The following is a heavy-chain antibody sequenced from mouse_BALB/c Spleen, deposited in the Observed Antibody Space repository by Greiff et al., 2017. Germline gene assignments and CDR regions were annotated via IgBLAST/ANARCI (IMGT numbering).Heavy chain of an antibody. Sequence: VQLQQSGAELVKPGASVKLSCTASGFNIKDTYMHWVKQRPEQGLEWIGRIDPANGNTKYDPKFQGKATITADTSSNTAYLQLSSLTSEDTAVYYCASPYYYGSSAWFAYGGQGTLVTVSA. D-gene: IGHD1-1*01. CDR2: IDPANGNT. V-gene: IGHV14-3*02. CDR3: ASPYYYGSSAWFAY. J-gene: IGHJ3*01. CDR1: GFNIKDTY.